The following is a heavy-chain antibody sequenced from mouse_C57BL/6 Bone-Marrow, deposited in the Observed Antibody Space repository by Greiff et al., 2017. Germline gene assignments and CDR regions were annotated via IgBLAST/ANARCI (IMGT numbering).Heavy chain of an antibody. CDR2: IWSGGST. CDR3: ASFYSNYFFYAMDY. V-gene: IGHV2-2*01. Sequence: QVQLKESGPGLVQPSQSLSITCTVSGFSLTSYGVHWVRQSPGKGLEWLGVIWSGGSTDYNAAFISRLSISKDNSKSQVFFKMNSLQADDTAIYYCASFYSNYFFYAMDYWGQGTSVTVSS. CDR1: GFSLTSYG. D-gene: IGHD2-5*01. J-gene: IGHJ4*01.